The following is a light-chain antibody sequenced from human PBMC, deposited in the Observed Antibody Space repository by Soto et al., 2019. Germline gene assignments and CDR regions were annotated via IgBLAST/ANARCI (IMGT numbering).Light chain of an antibody. CDR2: DAS. CDR3: HQRSKWPLT. V-gene: IGKV3-11*01. Sequence: EIVLTQSPATLSLSPGERATLSCRASQSVRSYLAWYQQKPGQAPRLLIYDASNRATDIPARFSGSGSGTDFTLTISSLDPEDSAVYYCHQRSKWPLTVGGGTKVDIK. J-gene: IGKJ4*01. CDR1: QSVRSY.